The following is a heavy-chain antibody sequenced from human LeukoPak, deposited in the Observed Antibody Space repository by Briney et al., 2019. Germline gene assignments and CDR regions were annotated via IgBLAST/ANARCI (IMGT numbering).Heavy chain of an antibody. V-gene: IGHV3-23*01. J-gene: IGHJ4*02. CDR1: GLTFTNAY. Sequence: PGGSLRLSCAASGLTFTNAYMSWVRQAPGKGLEWVSAISGSGGSTYYADSVKGRFTISRDNSKNTLYLQMNSLRAEDTAVYYCAKGDYDSSGYYYYWGQGTLVTVSS. CDR3: AKGDYDSSGYYYY. D-gene: IGHD3-22*01. CDR2: ISGSGGST.